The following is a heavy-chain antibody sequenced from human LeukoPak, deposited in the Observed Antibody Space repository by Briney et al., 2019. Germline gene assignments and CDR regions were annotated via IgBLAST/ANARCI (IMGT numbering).Heavy chain of an antibody. D-gene: IGHD5-12*01. Sequence: GGSLRLSCAASGFTVSSNYMSWVRQAPGKGLVWVSHITSDGTTTTYADSVKGRFTISRDNAKNTLYLQMNSLRAEDTAVYYCARDGVATVDLDLWGRGTLVTVSS. V-gene: IGHV3-74*01. CDR2: ITSDGTTT. CDR3: ARDGVATVDLDL. CDR1: GFTVSSNY. J-gene: IGHJ2*01.